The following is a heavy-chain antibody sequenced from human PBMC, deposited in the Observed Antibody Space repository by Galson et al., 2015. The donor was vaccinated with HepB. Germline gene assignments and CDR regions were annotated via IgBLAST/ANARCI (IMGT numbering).Heavy chain of an antibody. V-gene: IGHV4-34*01. J-gene: IGHJ6*03. D-gene: IGHD3-10*01. Sequence: LVKPTQTLSLTCAVYGGSFSGYYWSWIRQPPGKGLEWIGEINHSGSTNYNPSLKSRVTISVDTSKNQFSLKLSSVTAADTAVYYCARGLLTYYYYYMDVRGKGTTVTVSS. CDR3: ARGLLTYYYYYMDV. CDR1: GGSFSGYY. CDR2: INHSGST.